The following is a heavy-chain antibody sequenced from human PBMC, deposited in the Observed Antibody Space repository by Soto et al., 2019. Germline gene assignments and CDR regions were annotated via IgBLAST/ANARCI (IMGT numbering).Heavy chain of an antibody. J-gene: IGHJ4*02. CDR1: GGSISSYY. Sequence: PSETLSLTCTVSGGSISSYYWSWIRQPPGKGLEWIGYIYYSGSTNYNPSLKSRVTISVDTSKNQFSLKLSSVTAADTAVYYCARYGDYDPYGYYDYWGQGTLVTVSS. CDR3: ARYGDYDPYGYYDY. CDR2: IYYSGST. V-gene: IGHV4-59*01. D-gene: IGHD4-17*01.